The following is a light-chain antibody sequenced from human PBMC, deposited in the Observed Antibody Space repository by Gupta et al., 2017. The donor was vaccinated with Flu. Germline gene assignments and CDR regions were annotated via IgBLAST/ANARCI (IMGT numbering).Light chain of an antibody. CDR3: QGWDRIDI. Sequence: VAVGQTATISCCGEGSGSKNVHRDHQQPGQVRLLVRDRDSNVPAGSPARVSGANSGNTATLTISGAQAEDEDDDYWQGWDRIDIFGGGTKLTVL. J-gene: IGLJ2*01. V-gene: IGLV3-9*01. CDR1: GSGSKN. CDR2: RDS.